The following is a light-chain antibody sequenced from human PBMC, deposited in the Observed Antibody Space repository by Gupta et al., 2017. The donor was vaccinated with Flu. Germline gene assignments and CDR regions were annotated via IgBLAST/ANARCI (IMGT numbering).Light chain of an antibody. CDR1: QSLVHRNGNTY. CDR3: MKGTHWPT. Sequence: DVVMTPSPLSLPVTLGQPASISCRASQSLVHRNGNTYLTWFQQRPGQSPRRLIYRVSNRDSGVPDRFSGSGSGTDFTMKISRVEAEDVGVYYCMKGTHWPTFGQGTKVEIK. V-gene: IGKV2-30*02. CDR2: RVS. J-gene: IGKJ1*01.